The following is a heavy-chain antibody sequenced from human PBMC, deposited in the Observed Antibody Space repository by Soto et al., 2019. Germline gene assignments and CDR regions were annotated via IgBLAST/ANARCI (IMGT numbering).Heavy chain of an antibody. D-gene: IGHD5-12*01. V-gene: IGHV1-18*01. Sequence: QVQLVQSGAEVQKPGASVKVSCKTSGYTFNDLGITWVRQAPGLGLEWRGWIYSKAGTINFAPKFKGRVIMTTDTSTSTAYMELTSLTFDDSAVYFCARDIGFDIDYWGQGTLVTVS. J-gene: IGHJ4*02. CDR2: IYSKAGTI. CDR1: GYTFNDLG. CDR3: ARDIGFDIDY.